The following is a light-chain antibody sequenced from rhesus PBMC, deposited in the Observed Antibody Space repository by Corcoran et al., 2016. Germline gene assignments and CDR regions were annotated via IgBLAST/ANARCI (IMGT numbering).Light chain of an antibody. V-gene: IGKV1-21*01. CDR2: KAS. CDR3: QQYNSAPYS. Sequence: DIQMTQSPSSLSASVGDRVTITCRASQGISSWLAWYQQKPGKAPKHLIYKASSLQSGVPPRFSGSGSGTDFPLTISRLPPEDFATYCCQQYNSAPYSFGQGTKVEIK. CDR1: QGISSW. J-gene: IGKJ2*01.